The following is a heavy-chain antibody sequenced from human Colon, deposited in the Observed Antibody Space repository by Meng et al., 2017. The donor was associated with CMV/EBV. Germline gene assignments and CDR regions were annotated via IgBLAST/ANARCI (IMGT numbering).Heavy chain of an antibody. D-gene: IGHD3-3*01. J-gene: IGHJ6*02. CDR3: ARDGLIDDFWSGYESYGMDV. V-gene: IGHV4-59*01. CDR1: GGSITGYY. Sequence: SETLSLTCTVSGGSITGYYGSWIRQPPGKALEWIGYIYNSGVANYNPSLKSRVTISVDTSKNQFSLKLRSVTAADTAVYYCARDGLIDDFWSGYESYGMDVWGQGTTVTVSS. CDR2: IYNSGVA.